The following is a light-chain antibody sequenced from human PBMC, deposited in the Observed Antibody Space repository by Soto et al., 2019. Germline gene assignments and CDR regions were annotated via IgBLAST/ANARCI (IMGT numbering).Light chain of an antibody. V-gene: IGKV3-11*01. J-gene: IGKJ5*01. CDR1: QSVSSY. CDR3: QQRSNWPPIT. CDR2: DAS. Sequence: EIVLPQSPATLSLSPGERATLSCRASQSVSSYLAWYQQKPGQAPRLLIYDASSRATGIPARFSGSGSGTDFTLTISSLEPEDFAVYYCQQRSNWPPITFGQGTRLEIK.